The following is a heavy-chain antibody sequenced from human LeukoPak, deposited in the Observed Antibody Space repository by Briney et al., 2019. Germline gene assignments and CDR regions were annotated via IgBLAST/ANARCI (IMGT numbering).Heavy chain of an antibody. CDR1: GGSISSSSYY. CDR3: ARLYCSGGSCYQDY. D-gene: IGHD2-15*01. J-gene: IGHJ4*02. V-gene: IGHV4-39*07. CDR2: IYHSGST. Sequence: SETLSLTCTVSGGSISSSSYYWGWIRQPPGKGLEWIGSIYHSGSTYYNPSLKSRVTISVDTSKNQFSLKLSSVTAADTAVYYCARLYCSGGSCYQDYWGQGTLVTVSS.